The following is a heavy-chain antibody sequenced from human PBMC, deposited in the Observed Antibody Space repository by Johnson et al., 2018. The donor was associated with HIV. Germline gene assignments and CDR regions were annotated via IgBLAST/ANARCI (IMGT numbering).Heavy chain of an antibody. D-gene: IGHD6-13*01. CDR1: GFTFDDYG. CDR2: IKSKTDGGTS. Sequence: VQLVESGGGVVRPGGSLRLSCEASGFTFDDYGMSWVRQAPGTGLEWVGRIKSKTDGGTSDYAAPVTVRFTRARDNSQNTLYLQMNSLRAEDTAVYYCALAAIAAAGDAFDIWGQGTMVTVSS. J-gene: IGHJ3*02. V-gene: IGHV3-15*01. CDR3: ALAAIAAAGDAFDI.